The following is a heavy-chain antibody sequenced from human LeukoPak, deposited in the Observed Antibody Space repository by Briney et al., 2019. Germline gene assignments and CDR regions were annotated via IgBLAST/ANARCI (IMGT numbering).Heavy chain of an antibody. D-gene: IGHD3-16*01. CDR1: GFTFSSYA. CDR2: ISGSGGST. CDR3: AKAEDEGGVWWTFDY. Sequence: GGSLRLSCAASGFTFSSYAMSWVRQAPGKGLEWVSAISGSGGSTYYADSVKGRFTISRDNSKNTLYLQMNSLRAEDTAVYYCAKAEDEGGVWWTFDYWGQGTLVTVSS. V-gene: IGHV3-23*01. J-gene: IGHJ4*02.